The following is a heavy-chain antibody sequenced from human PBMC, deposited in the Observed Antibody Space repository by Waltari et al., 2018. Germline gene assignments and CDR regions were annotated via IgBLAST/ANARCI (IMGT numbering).Heavy chain of an antibody. CDR2: ISDDGSEK. J-gene: IGHJ4*01. CDR1: GFTFSASG. Sequence: QVQLVESGGGVVQPGRSLRLSCAASGFTFSASGRHWVRQAPGKGLEVVAVISDDGSEKYYAVYVKGRFTVSRDNSKNKVYLQMNSLTVEDTAVYYCTKPLAGFGSGTTYFDYWGHGTLVTVSS. CDR3: TKPLAGFGSGTTYFDY. V-gene: IGHV3-30*18. D-gene: IGHD3-10*01.